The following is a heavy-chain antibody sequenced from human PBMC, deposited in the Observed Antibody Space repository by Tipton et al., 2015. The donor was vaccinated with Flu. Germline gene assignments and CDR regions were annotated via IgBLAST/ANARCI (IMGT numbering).Heavy chain of an antibody. CDR2: IYYSGST. CDR3: ARQGNGGRSFDY. Sequence: TLSLTCTVSGGSISTYYWSWIRQPPGKGLEWIGYIYYSGSTNYNPSLKSRVTISVDTSKTQFSLRLTSVTAADTAVYYCARQGNGGRSFDYWGQGTLVTVSS. J-gene: IGHJ4*02. D-gene: IGHD4-23*01. V-gene: IGHV4-59*08. CDR1: GGSISTYY.